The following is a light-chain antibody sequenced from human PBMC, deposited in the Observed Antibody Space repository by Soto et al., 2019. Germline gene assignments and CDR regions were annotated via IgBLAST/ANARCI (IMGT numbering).Light chain of an antibody. CDR2: AAS. Sequence: DIQMTQSPSSLSASVGDRVTITCRASQSISSYLNWYQQKPGKAPKLLIYAASSLQSGVPSRFSGSGSWTDFTLTISSLQTEEFATYYCHQSYSTSITCGQGTRLEIK. CDR3: HQSYSTSIT. J-gene: IGKJ5*01. V-gene: IGKV1-39*01. CDR1: QSISSY.